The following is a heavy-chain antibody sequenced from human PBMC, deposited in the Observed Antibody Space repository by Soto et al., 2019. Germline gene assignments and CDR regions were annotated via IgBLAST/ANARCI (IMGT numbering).Heavy chain of an antibody. Sequence: QVQLQESGPGLVKPSETLSLTCTVSGGSISSYYWSWIRQPPGKGLEWLGYIYYSGSTNYNPSLKSRVTISVDTSKNQFSLKLSSVTAADTAVYYCARHKDCSGGSCYLTYYYYYMDVWGKGTTVTVSS. CDR2: IYYSGST. D-gene: IGHD2-15*01. J-gene: IGHJ6*03. V-gene: IGHV4-59*08. CDR1: GGSISSYY. CDR3: ARHKDCSGGSCYLTYYYYYMDV.